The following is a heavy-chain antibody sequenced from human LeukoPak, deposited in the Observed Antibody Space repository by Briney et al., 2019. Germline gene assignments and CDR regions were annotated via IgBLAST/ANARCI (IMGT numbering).Heavy chain of an antibody. CDR3: ARVTYYYGSGSYYGDY. D-gene: IGHD3-10*01. CDR1: GYTITSYG. CDR2: ISAYNGNT. V-gene: IGHV1-18*01. J-gene: IGHJ4*02. Sequence: GASVKVSCKASGYTITSYGISWVRQAPGQGLEWMGWISAYNGNTNYAQKLQGRVTMTTDTSTSTAYMELRSLRSDDTAVYYCARVTYYYGSGSYYGDYWGQGTLVTVSS.